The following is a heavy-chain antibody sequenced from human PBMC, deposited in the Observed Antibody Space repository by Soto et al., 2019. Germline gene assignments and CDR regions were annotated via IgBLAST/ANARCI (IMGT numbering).Heavy chain of an antibody. CDR1: GFTFSSHA. J-gene: IGHJ4*02. Sequence: EVQLVESGGGLVQPGGSPKLACAVSGFTFSSHAMNWVRQAPGKGLEWVAYIHGTRSIIYYADSVKGRFTISRDNAKNSLHLQMDSLRDEDTALCYCARDAQIADYDYWGQGTLVTVSS. CDR2: IHGTRSII. D-gene: IGHD3-16*01. CDR3: ARDAQIADYDY. V-gene: IGHV3-48*02.